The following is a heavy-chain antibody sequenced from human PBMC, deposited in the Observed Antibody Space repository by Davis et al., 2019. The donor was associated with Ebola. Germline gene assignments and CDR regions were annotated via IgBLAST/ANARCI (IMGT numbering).Heavy chain of an antibody. J-gene: IGHJ4*02. V-gene: IGHV4-39*01. CDR1: GGPISSSSYY. Sequence: PSETLSPTCPVPGGPISSSSYYWCWIRQPPGKGQEWIGSIYYSGSTYYNPSLKSRVTISVDTSKNQFSLKLSSVTDADTAVYYCARRRGYSGYDYDYWGQGTLVTVSS. CDR2: IYYSGST. CDR3: ARRRGYSGYDYDY. D-gene: IGHD5-12*01.